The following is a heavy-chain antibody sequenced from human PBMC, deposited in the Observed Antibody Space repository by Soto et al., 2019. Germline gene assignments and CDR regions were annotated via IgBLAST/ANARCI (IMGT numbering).Heavy chain of an antibody. CDR3: AIDFGWLRPRLDAFDS. CDR1: GYTFTSYG. V-gene: IGHV1-18*01. Sequence: GASVKVSWKAPGYTFTSYGISWVRQAPGQGLEWMGWISAYNGNTNYAQKLQGRVTMTTDTSTSTAYMELRSLRSDDTAVYYCAIDFGWLRPRLDAFDSWGQGKMVTVSS. CDR2: ISAYNGNT. D-gene: IGHD5-12*01. J-gene: IGHJ3*02.